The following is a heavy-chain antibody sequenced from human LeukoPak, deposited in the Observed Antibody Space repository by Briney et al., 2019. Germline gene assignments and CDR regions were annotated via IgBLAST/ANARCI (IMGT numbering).Heavy chain of an antibody. Sequence: SETLSLTCAVYGGSFSGYSWSWIRQPPGKGLEWIGYIYHSGSTYYNPSLKSRVTISVDRSKNQFSLKLSSVTAADTAVYYCARDPRTRYCSGGSCYEYWYFDLWGRGTLVTVSS. V-gene: IGHV4-30-2*01. CDR2: IYHSGST. D-gene: IGHD2-15*01. CDR1: GGSFSGYS. J-gene: IGHJ2*01. CDR3: ARDPRTRYCSGGSCYEYWYFDL.